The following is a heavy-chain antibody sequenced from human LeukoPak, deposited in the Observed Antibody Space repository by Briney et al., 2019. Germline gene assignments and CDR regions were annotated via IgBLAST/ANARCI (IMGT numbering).Heavy chain of an antibody. Sequence: GASVKVSCKASGYTFTGYYMHWVRQAPGQGLEWMGWINPNSGGTNYAQKFQGRVTMTRDTSISTAYMELSRLRSDDTAVYYCARDGDSSGWSMYNWFDPWGQGTLVTVSS. J-gene: IGHJ5*02. CDR1: GYTFTGYY. D-gene: IGHD6-19*01. CDR3: ARDGDSSGWSMYNWFDP. CDR2: INPNSGGT. V-gene: IGHV1-2*02.